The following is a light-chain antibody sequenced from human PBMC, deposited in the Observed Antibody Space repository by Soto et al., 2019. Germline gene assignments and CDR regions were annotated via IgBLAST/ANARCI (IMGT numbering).Light chain of an antibody. V-gene: IGKV3-11*01. CDR1: QSISSY. CDR2: DVS. Sequence: EIVLTQSPATLSLSPGERATLSCRASQSISSYLAWYQQRPGRAPRLLIYDVSNRATGIPARFSGSGSGTDFTLTISSLEPEDFAIYYCQQYGSSPLTFGGGTKVEIK. CDR3: QQYGSSPLT. J-gene: IGKJ4*01.